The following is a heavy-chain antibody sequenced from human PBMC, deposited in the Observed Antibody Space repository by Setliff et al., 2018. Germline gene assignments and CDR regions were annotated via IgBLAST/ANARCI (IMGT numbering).Heavy chain of an antibody. Sequence: GASVKVSCKASGYTFTDYGITWVRQAPGQGLEWMGWISGHTRFQGRVTLTTDTSTGTAYMELSSLTFDDTAVYFCSRLVRYCTATSCQRLSGGEFWSQGTLVTVSS. CDR2: ISGHT. V-gene: IGHV1-18*01. D-gene: IGHD2-2*01. CDR3: SRLVRYCTATSCQRLSGGEF. CDR1: GYTFTDYG. J-gene: IGHJ4*02.